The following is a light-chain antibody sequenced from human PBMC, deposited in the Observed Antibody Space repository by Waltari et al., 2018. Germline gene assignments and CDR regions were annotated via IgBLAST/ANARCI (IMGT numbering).Light chain of an antibody. V-gene: IGKV1-9*01. J-gene: IGKJ4*01. CDR2: AAS. Sequence: IQLTQSPSFLSASVADRVTITCRASQGISSYLAWYQQKPGKAPKLLFYAASTLQSGVPSRFSGSGSVTEFTLTISSLQPEDFATYYCQQLNSYPPTFGGGTKVEIK. CDR1: QGISSY. CDR3: QQLNSYPPT.